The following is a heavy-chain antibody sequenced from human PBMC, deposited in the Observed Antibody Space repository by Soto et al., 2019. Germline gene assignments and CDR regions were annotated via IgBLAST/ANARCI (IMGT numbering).Heavy chain of an antibody. CDR1: GGSFSGYY. D-gene: IGHD2-15*01. J-gene: IGHJ4*02. CDR3: ARAHRYCSGGSCYFDY. CDR2: INHSGST. V-gene: IGHV4-34*01. Sequence: LSLTCAVYGGSFSGYYWSWIRQPPGKGLEWIGEINHSGSTNYNPSLKSRVTISVDTSKNQFSLNLTSVTAADTAVYYCARAHRYCSGGSCYFDYWGQGILVTVSS.